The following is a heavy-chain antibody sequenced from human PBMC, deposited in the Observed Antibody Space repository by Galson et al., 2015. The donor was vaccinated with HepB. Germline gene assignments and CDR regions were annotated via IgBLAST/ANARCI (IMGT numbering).Heavy chain of an antibody. J-gene: IGHJ4*02. Sequence: SVKVSCKASGYTFTNYAMSWVRQAPGQGLEWMGWINTNTGNPTYAQGFTGRFVFSLDTSVSTAYLLISSLKAEDTAVYYCARYASGSFYTLGDSWGQGTLITVSS. CDR3: ARYASGSFYTLGDS. CDR1: GYTFTNYA. V-gene: IGHV7-4-1*02. CDR2: INTNTGNP. D-gene: IGHD3-10*01.